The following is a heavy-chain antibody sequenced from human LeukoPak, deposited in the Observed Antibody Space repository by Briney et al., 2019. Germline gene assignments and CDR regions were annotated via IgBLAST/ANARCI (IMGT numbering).Heavy chain of an antibody. V-gene: IGHV3-53*01. J-gene: IGHJ6*03. CDR1: GFTVSSNY. Sequence: GGSLRLSCAASGFTVSSNYMSWVRQAPGKGLEWVSVIFSGGSTYYADSVKGRFTISRDNSKNTLYLQMNSLRAEDTAVYYCARDGLGSYRNPYYYYMDVWGKGTTVTVSS. D-gene: IGHD1-26*01. CDR3: ARDGLGSYRNPYYYYMDV. CDR2: IFSGGST.